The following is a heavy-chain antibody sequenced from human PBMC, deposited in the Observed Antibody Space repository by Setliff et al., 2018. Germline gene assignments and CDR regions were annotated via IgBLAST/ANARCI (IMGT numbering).Heavy chain of an antibody. CDR3: ARMSGFLYIDV. V-gene: IGHV4-59*01. J-gene: IGHJ6*03. D-gene: IGHD3-3*01. Sequence: SETLSLTCTVSGDSINNFYWTWIRQPPGKGLEWIGYIYHSGGANYSPSLKSRVTISVDTSKKHFSLNLTSVTAADTAVYYCARMSGFLYIDVWGKGTTVTVSS. CDR1: GDSINNFY. CDR2: IYHSGGA.